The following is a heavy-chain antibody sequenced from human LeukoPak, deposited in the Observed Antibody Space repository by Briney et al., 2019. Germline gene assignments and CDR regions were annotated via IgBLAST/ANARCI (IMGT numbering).Heavy chain of an antibody. Sequence: SVKVSCKASGYTFTSYGISWVRQAPGQGLEWMGWISAYNGNTNYAQKLQGRVTMTTDTSTSTAYMELRSLRSDDTAVYYCARWMSSGYAHTPFDYWGQGTLVTVSS. D-gene: IGHD5-12*01. J-gene: IGHJ4*02. CDR2: ISAYNGNT. CDR3: ARWMSSGYAHTPFDY. CDR1: GYTFTSYG. V-gene: IGHV1-18*01.